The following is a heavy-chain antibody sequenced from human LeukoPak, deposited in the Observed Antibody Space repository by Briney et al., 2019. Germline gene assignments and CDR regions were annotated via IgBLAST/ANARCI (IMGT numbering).Heavy chain of an antibody. V-gene: IGHV3-64D*06. Sequence: GGSLRLSCSASGFTFSRYAMHWVRPAAGKGLEYVSAICSNGGSTYYADSVKGRFTISRDNSRNTLHLQMSSLRVEDTAVYYCVKDSSSGSYFDYWGQGTLVTVSS. CDR3: VKDSSSGSYFDY. CDR2: ICSNGGST. CDR1: GFTFSRYA. D-gene: IGHD3-10*01. J-gene: IGHJ4*02.